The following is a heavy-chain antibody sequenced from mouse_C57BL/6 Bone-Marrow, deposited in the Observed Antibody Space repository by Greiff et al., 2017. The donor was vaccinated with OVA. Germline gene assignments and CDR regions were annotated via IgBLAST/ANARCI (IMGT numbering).Heavy chain of an antibody. D-gene: IGHD1-1*01. J-gene: IGHJ1*03. Sequence: VQLQQSGPELVKPGASVKMSCKASGYTFTDYNMHWVKQSHGKSLEWIGYINPNNGGTSYNQKFKGKATLTVNKPSSTAYMELRSLTSEDSAVYYCARSVYYGSAYFDVWGTGTTVTVSS. V-gene: IGHV1-22*01. CDR3: ARSVYYGSAYFDV. CDR2: INPNNGGT. CDR1: GYTFTDYN.